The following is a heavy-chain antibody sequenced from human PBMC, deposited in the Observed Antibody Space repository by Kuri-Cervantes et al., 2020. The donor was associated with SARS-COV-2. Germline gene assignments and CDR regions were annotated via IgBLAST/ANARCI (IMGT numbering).Heavy chain of an antibody. J-gene: IGHJ3*02. CDR2: IRYDGSNK. D-gene: IGHD4-11*01. CDR3: ARDKLHSLDAFDI. Sequence: GESLKISCAASGFTFSSYGMHWVRQAPGKGLEWVAFIRYDGSNKYYADSVKGRFTISRDNAKNSLYLQMNSLRAEDTAVYYCARDKLHSLDAFDIWGQGTMVTVSS. CDR1: GFTFSSYG. V-gene: IGHV3-30*02.